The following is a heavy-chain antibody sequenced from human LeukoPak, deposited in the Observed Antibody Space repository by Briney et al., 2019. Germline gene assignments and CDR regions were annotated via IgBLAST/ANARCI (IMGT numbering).Heavy chain of an antibody. Sequence: GASVKVSCKASGYTFTGYYMHWVRQAPGQGLEWMGWINPNSGGTNYAQKFQGRVIMTRDTSISTAYMELSRLRSDDTAVYYCARDIGLLWFGELFYYWGQGTLVTVSS. J-gene: IGHJ4*02. CDR2: INPNSGGT. CDR3: ARDIGLLWFGELFYY. D-gene: IGHD3-10*01. V-gene: IGHV1-2*02. CDR1: GYTFTGYY.